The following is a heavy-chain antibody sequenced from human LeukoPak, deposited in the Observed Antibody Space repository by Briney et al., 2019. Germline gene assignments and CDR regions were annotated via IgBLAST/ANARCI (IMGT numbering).Heavy chain of an antibody. V-gene: IGHV4-34*01. CDR3: ARPPQRSFDARETP. D-gene: IGHD3-9*01. CDR2: INHSGST. CDR1: GGSFSGYY. Sequence: SETLSLTCAVYGGSFSGYYWSWIRQPPGKGLEWIGEINHSGSTNYNPSLKSRVTISVDTSKNQFSLKLSSVTAADTAVYYCARPPQRSFDARETPWGQGTLVTVSS. J-gene: IGHJ5*02.